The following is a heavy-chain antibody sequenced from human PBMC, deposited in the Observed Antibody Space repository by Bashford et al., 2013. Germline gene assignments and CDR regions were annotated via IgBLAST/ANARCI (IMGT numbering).Heavy chain of an antibody. CDR1: LGSISGSV. CDR3: AKDYCAGDCASFFDL. Sequence: SETLVPPPRHCLWLGSISGSVLEAGSGSPPGRRLELDWAYPFQWEHQLQPSLMSRVSMSGDTSKNQFSLKLSSVTAADTAVFFCAKDYCAGDCASFFDLWGRGTLVTVSS. J-gene: IGHJ2*01. V-gene: IGHV4-4*07. CDR2: PFQWEH. D-gene: IGHD2-21*02.